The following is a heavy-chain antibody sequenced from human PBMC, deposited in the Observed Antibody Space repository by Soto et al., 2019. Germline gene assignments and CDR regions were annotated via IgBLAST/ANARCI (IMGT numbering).Heavy chain of an antibody. CDR1: GFTFCGDW. D-gene: IGHD2-15*01. J-gene: IGHJ4*02. CDR2: IKQDGSAK. Sequence: GGSLRLSCVASGFTFCGDWMSSVGQAPRKGLEWVANIKQDGSAKQYLDSVRGRITISRDNYKNSVYLQMNSLRAEAAAPYYCARDVYGGFSYGNGDKWGQGTLGTVSS. CDR3: ARDVYGGFSYGNGDK. V-gene: IGHV3-7*03.